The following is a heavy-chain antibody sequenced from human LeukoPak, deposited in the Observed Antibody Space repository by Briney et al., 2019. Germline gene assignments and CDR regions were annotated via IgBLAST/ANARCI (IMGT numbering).Heavy chain of an antibody. CDR2: IYYSGSA. J-gene: IGHJ4*02. CDR3: ARDKVPGDY. CDR1: GGSINPYY. V-gene: IGHV4-59*01. D-gene: IGHD1-1*01. Sequence: SETLSLTCTVSGGSINPYYWNWIRQPPGKGLEWIGYIYYSGSADYNPALKSRVTISVDTSNNQFSLKLSSVTAADTAVYFCARDKVPGDYWGQGTLVAVSS.